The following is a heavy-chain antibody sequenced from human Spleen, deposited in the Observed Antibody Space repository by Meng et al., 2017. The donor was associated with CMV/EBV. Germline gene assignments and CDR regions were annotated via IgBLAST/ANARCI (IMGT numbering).Heavy chain of an antibody. D-gene: IGHD2-2*01. Sequence: KVSCTGSGNSFTNYWIAWVRQMPGKGLEWMGIIYPADSDTRYSPSFQGQVTMSADKSITTAYLQWNSLKASDTAMYYCARQDCTTTSCSGGLVYWGQGTLVTVSS. CDR3: ARQDCTTTSCSGGLVY. CDR2: IYPADSDT. J-gene: IGHJ4*02. V-gene: IGHV5-51*01. CDR1: GNSFTNYW.